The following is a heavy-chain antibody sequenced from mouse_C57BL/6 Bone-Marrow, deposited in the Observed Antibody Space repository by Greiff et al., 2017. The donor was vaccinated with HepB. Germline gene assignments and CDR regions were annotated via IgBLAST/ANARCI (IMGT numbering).Heavy chain of an antibody. CDR1: EYEFPSHD. Sequence: EVQVVESGGGLVQPGESLKLSCESNEYEFPSHDMSWVRKTPEKRLELVAAINSDGGSTYYPDTMERRFIISRDNTKKTLYLRMRSQRSEATVLFCCAKYSNYFYAMDYWGQGTSVTVSS. J-gene: IGHJ4*01. CDR2: INSDGGST. V-gene: IGHV5-2*01. CDR3: AKYSNYFYAMDY. D-gene: IGHD2-5*01.